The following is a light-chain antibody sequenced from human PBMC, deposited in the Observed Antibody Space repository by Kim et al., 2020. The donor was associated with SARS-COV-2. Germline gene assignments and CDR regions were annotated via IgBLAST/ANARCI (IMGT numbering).Light chain of an antibody. V-gene: IGKV3-15*01. CDR3: QQYSHWPPYT. CDR2: GAS. CDR1: QSVDSN. Sequence: EIVMTQSLATLSVSPGERVTLSCRASQSVDSNLAWYQQKPGQPPRLLIYGASTRATDIPARFSGSGSGTEFTLIISSLQSEDFAVYYCQQYSHWPPYTFGQGTKLEI. J-gene: IGKJ2*01.